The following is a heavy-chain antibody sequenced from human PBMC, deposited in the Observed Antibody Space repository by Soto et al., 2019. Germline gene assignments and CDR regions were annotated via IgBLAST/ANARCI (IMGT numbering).Heavy chain of an antibody. V-gene: IGHV3-30*03. CDR1: GFIFSDFG. CDR2: ISDDGSEE. D-gene: IGHD1-26*01. CDR3: ARQSDGWEHYYFVY. J-gene: IGHJ4*02. Sequence: QVHLVESGGGVVQPGTSLRLSCAASGFIFSDFGMHWVRQTPGRGLEWVADISDDGSEEHYADSVKGRFTISRDNSNNPLYLEMGSLRAEDTAVYYCARQSDGWEHYYFVYWGQGTLLTVSS.